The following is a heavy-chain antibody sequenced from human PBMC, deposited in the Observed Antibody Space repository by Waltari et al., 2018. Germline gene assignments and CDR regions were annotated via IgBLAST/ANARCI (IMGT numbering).Heavy chain of an antibody. CDR2: MNPNSGNT. V-gene: IGHV1-8*01. J-gene: IGHJ2*01. CDR1: GYTFTSYD. Sequence: QVQLVQSGAEVKKPGASVKVSCKASGYTFTSYDINWVRQATGQGLEWMGWMNPNSGNTGYAQKFQGRVTMTRNTSISTAYMELSSLRSEDTAVYYCARVGVVVVAATRYWYFDLWGRGTLVTVSS. D-gene: IGHD2-15*01. CDR3: ARVGVVVVAATRYWYFDL.